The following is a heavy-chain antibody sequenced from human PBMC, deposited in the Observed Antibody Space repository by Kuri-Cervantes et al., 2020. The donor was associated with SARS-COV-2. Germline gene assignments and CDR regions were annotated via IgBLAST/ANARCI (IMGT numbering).Heavy chain of an antibody. D-gene: IGHD6-19*01. Sequence: SETLSLTCAVYGGSFSGYYWSWIRQPPGKGLEWIGEINHSGSTNYNPSLKSRVTISVDTSKNQFSLKLSSVTAADTAVYYCARASGWLYYFDYWGQGTLVTVSS. CDR2: INHSGST. CDR1: GGSFSGYY. J-gene: IGHJ4*02. V-gene: IGHV4-34*01. CDR3: ARASGWLYYFDY.